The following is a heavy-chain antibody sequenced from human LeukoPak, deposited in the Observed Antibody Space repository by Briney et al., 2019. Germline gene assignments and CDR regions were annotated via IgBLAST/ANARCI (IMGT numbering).Heavy chain of an antibody. J-gene: IGHJ5*02. CDR2: ISSGGSFM. V-gene: IGHV3-21*01. CDR1: GFTFSRYS. D-gene: IGHD3-22*01. CDR3: ARDYYGSSGSSWFDP. Sequence: GGSLRLSCAASGFTFSRYSMNWVRQAPGKGLEWVSSISSGGSFMYYADSVKGRFTISRDNAKNSLYLQMNSLRAKDTALYYCARDYYGSSGSSWFDPWGQGTLVTVSS.